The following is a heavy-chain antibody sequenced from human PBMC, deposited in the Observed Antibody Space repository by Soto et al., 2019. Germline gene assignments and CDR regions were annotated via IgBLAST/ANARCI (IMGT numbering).Heavy chain of an antibody. Sequence: SETLSLTCAVYGGSFSGYYWSWIRQPPGKGLEWIGEINHSGSTNYNPSLKSRVTISVDTSKNQFSLKLSSVTAADTAVYYCASAIVIHAPYHYYGMDVWGQGTTVTVSS. D-gene: IGHD3-16*02. CDR2: INHSGST. V-gene: IGHV4-34*01. J-gene: IGHJ6*02. CDR1: GGSFSGYY. CDR3: ASAIVIHAPYHYYGMDV.